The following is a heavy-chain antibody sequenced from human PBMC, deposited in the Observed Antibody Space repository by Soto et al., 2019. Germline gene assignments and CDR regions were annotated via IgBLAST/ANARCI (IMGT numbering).Heavy chain of an antibody. Sequence: AGGSLRLSCAASGFTFGSYWVTWVRQAPGRGLEWVANINQDGNKKNYVDSVKGRFTISRDNSKNTLYLQMNSLRAEDTAVYYCARDLVEFITPGETYDSSGYYLDYYYYYGMDVWGQGTTVTVSS. CDR1: GFTFGSYW. V-gene: IGHV3-7*01. J-gene: IGHJ6*02. D-gene: IGHD3-22*01. CDR2: INQDGNKK. CDR3: ARDLVEFITPGETYDSSGYYLDYYYYYGMDV.